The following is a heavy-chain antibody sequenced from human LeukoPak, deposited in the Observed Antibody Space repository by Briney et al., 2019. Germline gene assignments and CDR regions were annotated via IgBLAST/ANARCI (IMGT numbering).Heavy chain of an antibody. CDR2: IYYSGST. CDR3: AREGYSYGYGP. J-gene: IGHJ5*02. CDR1: GGSISSSSYH. V-gene: IGHV4-39*07. D-gene: IGHD5-18*01. Sequence: PSETLSLTCTVSGGSISSSSYHWGWIRQPPGRGLEWIGSIYYSGSTYYNPSLKSRVTISVDTSKNQFSLKLSSVTAADTAVYYCAREGYSYGYGPWGQGTLVTVSS.